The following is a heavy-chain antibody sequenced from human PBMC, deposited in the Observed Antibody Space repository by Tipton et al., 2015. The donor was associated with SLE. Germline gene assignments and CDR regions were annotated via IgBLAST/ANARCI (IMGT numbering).Heavy chain of an antibody. J-gene: IGHJ6*02. CDR2: INHSGSS. CDR1: GGSISSYY. V-gene: IGHV4-34*01. D-gene: IGHD2-2*02. CDR3: ASIHGYYYYGMDV. Sequence: TLSLTCTVSGGSISSYYWSWIRQPPGRGLEWIGEINHSGSSNYNPSLKSRVTVSLDTSKNQFSLKLSSVTAADTAVYYCASIHGYYYYGMDVWGQGTTVTVSS.